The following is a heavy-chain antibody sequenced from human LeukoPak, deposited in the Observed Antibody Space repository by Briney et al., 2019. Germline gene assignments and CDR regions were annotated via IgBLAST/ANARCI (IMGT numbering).Heavy chain of an antibody. CDR1: GFTFSSYA. Sequence: PGGSLRLSCAASGFTFSSYAMHWVRQAPGKGLEWVAVISYDGSNKYYADSVKGRFTISRDNSKNTLYLQMNSLRAEDTAVYYCAREEMVWYSSSWALDYWGQGTLVTVSS. V-gene: IGHV3-30*04. J-gene: IGHJ4*02. CDR2: ISYDGSNK. D-gene: IGHD6-13*01. CDR3: AREEMVWYSSSWALDY.